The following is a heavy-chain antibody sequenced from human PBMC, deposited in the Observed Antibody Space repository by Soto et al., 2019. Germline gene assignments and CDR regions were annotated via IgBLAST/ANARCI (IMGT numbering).Heavy chain of an antibody. CDR3: ARLGYSNYEDGDLRWFDP. J-gene: IGHJ5*02. CDR2: INAGNGNT. D-gene: IGHD4-4*01. Sequence: ASVKVSCKASGYTFTSYAMHWVRQAPGQRLEWMGWINAGNGNTKYSQKFQGRVTITRDTSASTAYMELSSLRSEDTAVYYCARLGYSNYEDGDLRWFDPWGQGTLVTVSS. V-gene: IGHV1-3*01. CDR1: GYTFTSYA.